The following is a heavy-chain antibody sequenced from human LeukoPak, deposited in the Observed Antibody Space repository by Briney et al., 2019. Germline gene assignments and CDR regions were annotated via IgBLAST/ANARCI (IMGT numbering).Heavy chain of an antibody. V-gene: IGHV3-74*01. CDR2: INTDGSTT. D-gene: IGHD1-26*01. CDR1: GFTFSSYW. Sequence: GGSLRLSCAASGFTFSSYWMHWVRQAPGKGLVWISGINTDGSTTSYADSVKGRFTISRDNANNTLYLQMNSLRAEDTAVYYCARNSGSNRAVDCWGQGTLVAVSS. J-gene: IGHJ4*02. CDR3: ARNSGSNRAVDC.